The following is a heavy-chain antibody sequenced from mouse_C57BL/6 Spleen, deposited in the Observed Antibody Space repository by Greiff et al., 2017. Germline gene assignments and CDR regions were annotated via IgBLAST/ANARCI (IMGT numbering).Heavy chain of an antibody. D-gene: IGHD2-1*01. Sequence: QVQLQQPGAELVMPGASVKLSCKASGYTFTSYWMHWVKQRPGQGLEWIGEIDPSDSYTNYNQKFKGKSTLTVDKSSSTAYMQLSSLTSEDSAVYYCAMIYYGKNYAMDYWGQGTSVTVSS. CDR2: IDPSDSYT. J-gene: IGHJ4*01. V-gene: IGHV1-69*01. CDR1: GYTFTSYW. CDR3: AMIYYGKNYAMDY.